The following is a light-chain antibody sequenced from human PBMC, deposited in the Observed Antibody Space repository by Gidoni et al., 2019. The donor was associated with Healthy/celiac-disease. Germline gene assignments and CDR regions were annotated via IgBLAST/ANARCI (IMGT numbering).Light chain of an antibody. CDR3: QQYGSSPPWT. CDR2: GAS. CDR1: QSVSSSY. Sequence: VLTQSPGTLSLSPGERATLSCRASQSVSSSYLAWYQQKPGQAPWLLIYGASSRATGIPDRFSGSGSGTDFTLTISRLEPEDFAVYYCQQYGSSPPWTFGQGTKVEIK. V-gene: IGKV3-20*01. J-gene: IGKJ1*01.